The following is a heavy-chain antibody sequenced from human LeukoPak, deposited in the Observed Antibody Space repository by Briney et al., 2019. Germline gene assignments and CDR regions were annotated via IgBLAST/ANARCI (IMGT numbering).Heavy chain of an antibody. CDR3: ARDRLTNGAFDI. J-gene: IGHJ3*02. V-gene: IGHV3-74*01. CDR2: INSDGSGT. CDR1: GFTFNSYW. Sequence: AGSLTLAWAASGFTFNSYWMDWVRQAPGKGLVWVSRINSDGSGTSDADFVKGRFTISRDNSKNTLYLQMNSLRAEDTAMYYCARDRLTNGAFDIWGQRTMVTVSS. D-gene: IGHD2-8*01.